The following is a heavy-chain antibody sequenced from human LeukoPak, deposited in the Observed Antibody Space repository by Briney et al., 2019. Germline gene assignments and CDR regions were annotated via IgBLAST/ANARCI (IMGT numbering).Heavy chain of an antibody. V-gene: IGHV4-34*01. CDR3: ARQTNSNSDY. D-gene: IGHD4-11*01. J-gene: IGHJ4*02. CDR1: GGSFSDYS. Sequence: SETLSLTCAVYGGSFSDYSWSWIRQPPGKGLEWIGEINHSGSTNYNPSLKSRVTISVDTSKNQFSLKLSSVTAADTAVYYCARQTNSNSDYWGQGTLVTVSS. CDR2: INHSGST.